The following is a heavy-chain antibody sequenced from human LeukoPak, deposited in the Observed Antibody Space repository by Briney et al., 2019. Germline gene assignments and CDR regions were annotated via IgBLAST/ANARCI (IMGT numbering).Heavy chain of an antibody. V-gene: IGHV4-4*02. CDR3: ARDQAEGDFYFDY. Sequence: SGTLSLTCAVSGGSISSSNWWSWVRQPPGRGLEWIGEIYHSGSTNYNPSLKSRVTISVDKSKNQFSLKLSSVTAADTAVYYCARDQAEGDFYFDYWGQGTLVTVSS. CDR1: GGSISSSNW. J-gene: IGHJ4*02. CDR2: IYHSGST. D-gene: IGHD2-21*02.